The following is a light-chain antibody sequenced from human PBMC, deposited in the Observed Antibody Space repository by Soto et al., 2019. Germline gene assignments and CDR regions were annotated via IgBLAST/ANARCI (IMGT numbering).Light chain of an antibody. CDR2: EVY. CDR1: SSDVGGYNY. V-gene: IGLV2-8*01. CDR3: SSYGGSNNPDLM. J-gene: IGLJ3*02. Sequence: QSVLTQPPSASGSPGQSVTISCTGSSSDVGGYNYVSWYQQHPGKAPKLMIYEVYKRPSGVSDRFSGSKSGNTASLTVSGLQAEDEADYYCSSYGGSNNPDLMFGGGTKVTVL.